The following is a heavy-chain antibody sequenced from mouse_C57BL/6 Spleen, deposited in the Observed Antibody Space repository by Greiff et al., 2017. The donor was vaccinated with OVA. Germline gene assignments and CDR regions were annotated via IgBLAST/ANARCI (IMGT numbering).Heavy chain of an antibody. D-gene: IGHD1-1*01. J-gene: IGHJ2*01. Sequence: QVQLKQSGAELMKPGASVKLSCKATGYTFTGYWIEWVKQRPGHGLEWIGEILPGSGSTNYNEKFKGKATFTADTSSNTAYMQLSSLTTEDSAIYYCARAGRFITTVGYYFDYWGQGTTLTVSS. CDR2: ILPGSGST. V-gene: IGHV1-9*01. CDR3: ARAGRFITTVGYYFDY. CDR1: GYTFTGYW.